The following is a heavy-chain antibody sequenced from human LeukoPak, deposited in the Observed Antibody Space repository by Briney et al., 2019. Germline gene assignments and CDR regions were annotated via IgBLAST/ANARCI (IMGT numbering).Heavy chain of an antibody. CDR3: ARVTVHGYSDY. CDR2: IYYSGST. Sequence: SETLSLTCTVSGGSISSYYWSWIRQPPGKGLEWIGYIYYSGSTNYNPSLKSRVTISVDTSKNQFSLKLSSVTAADTAVYYCARVTVHGYSDYWGQRTLVTVSS. J-gene: IGHJ4*02. D-gene: IGHD5-24*01. CDR1: GGSISSYY. V-gene: IGHV4-59*01.